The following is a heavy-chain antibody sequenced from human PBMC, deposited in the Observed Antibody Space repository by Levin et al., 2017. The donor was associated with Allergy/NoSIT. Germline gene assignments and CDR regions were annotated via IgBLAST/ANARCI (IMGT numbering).Heavy chain of an antibody. J-gene: IGHJ4*02. D-gene: IGHD4-17*01. CDR2: IYNGGST. CDR3: ARVLGDYGDYFAY. Sequence: GESLKISCAASGFTVSTNYMSWVRQAPGKGLEWVSVIYNGGSTYYADSVKGRFTISRDNSKNTLYLQMNSLRAEDTAVYYCARVLGDYGDYFAYWGQGTLVTVSS. CDR1: GFTVSTNY. V-gene: IGHV3-66*02.